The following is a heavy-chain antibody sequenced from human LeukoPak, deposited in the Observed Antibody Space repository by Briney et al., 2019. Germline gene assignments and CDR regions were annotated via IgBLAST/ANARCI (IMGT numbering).Heavy chain of an antibody. CDR2: IYYSGST. CDR3: ARSRFYCTNGVCYRGREIDY. CDR1: GGSISSGDYY. V-gene: IGHV4-30-4*08. Sequence: SETLSLTCTVSGGSISSGDYYWSWIRQPPGKGLEWIGYIYYSGSTYYNPSLKSRVTISVDTSKNQSSLKLSSVTAADTAVYYCARSRFYCTNGVCYRGREIDYWGQGTLVTVSS. J-gene: IGHJ4*02. D-gene: IGHD2-8*01.